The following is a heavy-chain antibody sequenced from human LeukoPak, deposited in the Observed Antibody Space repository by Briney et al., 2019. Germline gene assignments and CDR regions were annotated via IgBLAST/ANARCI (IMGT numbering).Heavy chain of an antibody. CDR3: ARPVIPSAYQETYYMDV. Sequence: PGRSLRLSCAASGFIFSAYGMHWVRQGPGEGLEGVAYIRHDESRILYAVFVKGRFTIYRDDYKNTLYLQMHSLTTEDTGLYYCARPVIPSAYQETYYMDVWGKGTTVTVS. CDR2: IRHDESRI. CDR1: GFIFSAYG. V-gene: IGHV3-30*02. D-gene: IGHD3-16*01. J-gene: IGHJ6*03.